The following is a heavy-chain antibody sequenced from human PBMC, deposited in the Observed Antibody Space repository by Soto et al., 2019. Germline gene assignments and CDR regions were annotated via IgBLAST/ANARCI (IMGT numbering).Heavy chain of an antibody. D-gene: IGHD2-8*01. CDR1: GFTFGGYW. CDR3: AKSNALTI. CDR2: IKEEGTVK. Sequence: EAQVVESGGGLVQPGGSLRLSCAASGFTFGGYWMNWVRQAPGNGLEWVANIKEEGTVKNYVDSVKGRFTISRDNAKNSLYLQMNSVRVEDTAVYYCAKSNALTIWGQGTMVTVSS. J-gene: IGHJ3*02. V-gene: IGHV3-7*01.